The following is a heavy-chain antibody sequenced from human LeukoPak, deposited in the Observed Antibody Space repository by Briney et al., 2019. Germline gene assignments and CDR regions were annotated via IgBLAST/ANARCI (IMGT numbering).Heavy chain of an antibody. CDR1: GFTFGAYA. J-gene: IGHJ6*03. D-gene: IGHD1-1*01. Sequence: GSLRLSCSASGFTFGAYAVTWVRQAPGKGLEWLGFLRSRIYGGTADYAASVKRRMPISRHDSKNIAYLEVNSLKVEDTAVYYCARADNGQVGYMDVWGKGTTVTISS. CDR2: LRSRIYGGTA. V-gene: IGHV3-49*04. CDR3: ARADNGQVGYMDV.